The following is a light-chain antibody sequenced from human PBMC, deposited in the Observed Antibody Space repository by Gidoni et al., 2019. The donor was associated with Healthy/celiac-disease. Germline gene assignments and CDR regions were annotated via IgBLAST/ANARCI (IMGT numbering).Light chain of an antibody. J-gene: IGKJ5*01. CDR1: QDISNY. V-gene: IGKV1-33*01. CDR3: QQYDNLPSIT. CDR2: DAS. Sequence: QMTHSPSSLSASVGDRVTITCQASQDISNYLNWYQQKPGKAPKLLIYDASNLETGVPSRFSGSGSGTDFTFTISSLQPEDSATYYCQQYDNLPSITFGQGTRLEIK.